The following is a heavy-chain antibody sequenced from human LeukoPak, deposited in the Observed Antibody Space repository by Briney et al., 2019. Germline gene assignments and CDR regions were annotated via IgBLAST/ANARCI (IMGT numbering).Heavy chain of an antibody. CDR2: VYPGDSDT. CDR1: GYIFTSYW. V-gene: IGHV5-51*01. CDR3: ARHSPSRYCDSTSCYFSLDY. Sequence: GESLKISCKGSGYIFTSYWIGWVRQLPGKGLEWMGIVYPGDSDTRYSPSFQGQVTISADKSISTAYLQWSGLKASDTAVYYCARHSPSRYCDSTSCYFSLDYWGQGTLVTVSS. J-gene: IGHJ4*02. D-gene: IGHD2-2*01.